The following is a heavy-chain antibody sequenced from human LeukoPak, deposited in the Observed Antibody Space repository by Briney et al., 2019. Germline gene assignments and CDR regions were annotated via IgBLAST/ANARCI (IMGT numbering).Heavy chain of an antibody. V-gene: IGHV3-74*01. D-gene: IGHD3-10*01. J-gene: IGHJ3*02. CDR2: ITSDGSST. Sequence: GGSLRLSCAASGFTFSSYWMHWVRQAPGKGLVWVSRITSDGSSTSYADSVKGRDTISRDNAKNTLYLQMNSLRAEDTAVYYCARDGGDDAFDIWGQGTMVTVSS. CDR1: GFTFSSYW. CDR3: ARDGGDDAFDI.